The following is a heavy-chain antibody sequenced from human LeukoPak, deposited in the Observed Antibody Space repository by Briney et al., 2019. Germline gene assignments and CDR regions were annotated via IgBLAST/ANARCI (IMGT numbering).Heavy chain of an antibody. D-gene: IGHD6-6*01. Sequence: ASVKVSCKASGYTFTSYYMHWVRQAPGQGLEWMGIINPSGGSTSYAQKFQGRVTITRNTSISTAYMELSSLRSEDTAVYYCARGVAARPRGPYYYYYMDVWGKGTTVTVSS. CDR1: GYTFTSYY. J-gene: IGHJ6*03. CDR2: INPSGGST. CDR3: ARGVAARPRGPYYYYYMDV. V-gene: IGHV1-46*01.